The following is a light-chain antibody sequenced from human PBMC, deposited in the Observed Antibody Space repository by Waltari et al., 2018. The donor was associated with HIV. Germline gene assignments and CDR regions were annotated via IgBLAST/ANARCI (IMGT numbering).Light chain of an antibody. J-gene: IGLJ2*01. Sequence: HPAKAPKLVILDVSNRPSGVSNRFSGSKSGNTASLTIPGLQAEDEAYYYCSSYTNSDTVVFGGGTKVTVL. CDR2: DVS. CDR3: SSYTNSDTVV. V-gene: IGLV2-14*03.